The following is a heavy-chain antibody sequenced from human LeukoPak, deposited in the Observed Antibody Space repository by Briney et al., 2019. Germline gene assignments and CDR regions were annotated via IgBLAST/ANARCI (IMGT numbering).Heavy chain of an antibody. CDR3: ACTTIGRQGYSYGREPDYYYYYGMDV. V-gene: IGHV4-59*01. Sequence: SETLSLTCTVSGGSISSYYWSWIRQPPGKGLEWIGYIYYSGSTNYNPSLKSRVTISVDTSKNQFSLKLSSVTAADTAVYYCACTTIGRQGYSYGREPDYYYYYGMDVWGQGTTVTVSS. CDR1: GGSISSYY. D-gene: IGHD5-18*01. CDR2: IYYSGST. J-gene: IGHJ6*02.